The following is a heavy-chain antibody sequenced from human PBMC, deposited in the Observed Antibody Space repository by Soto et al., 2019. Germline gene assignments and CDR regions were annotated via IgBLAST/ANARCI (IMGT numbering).Heavy chain of an antibody. Sequence: QAQLVQSGPEVKKPGASVKVSCKASGYRFTSYGISWVRQAPGQGLEWLGWISAYDDNTKYAQTLQGRVSMSTDTSTNTAYMELRSLRSDVTAMYYCARGGYYDSSGSRNYHYYGMNVWGQGTTVTVSS. CDR2: ISAYDDNT. CDR3: ARGGYYDSSGSRNYHYYGMNV. CDR1: GYRFTSYG. V-gene: IGHV1-18*01. D-gene: IGHD3-22*01. J-gene: IGHJ6*02.